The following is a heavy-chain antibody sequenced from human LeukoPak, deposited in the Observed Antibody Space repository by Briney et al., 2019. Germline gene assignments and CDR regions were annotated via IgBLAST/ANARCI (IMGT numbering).Heavy chain of an antibody. CDR2: INPNSGGT. V-gene: IGHV1-2*06. CDR3: ARDLSSSGWSRYYFDY. CDR1: GYTFTGYY. J-gene: IGHJ4*02. D-gene: IGHD6-19*01. Sequence: ASVKVSCKASGYTFTGYYMHWVRQAPGQGLEWMGRINPNSGGTNYAQKFQGRVTMTRDTSISTAYMELSRLRSDDTAVYYCARDLSSSGWSRYYFDYWGQGTLVTVSS.